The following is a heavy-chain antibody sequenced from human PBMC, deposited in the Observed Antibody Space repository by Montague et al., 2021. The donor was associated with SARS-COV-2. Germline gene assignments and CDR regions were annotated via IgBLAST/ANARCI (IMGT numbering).Heavy chain of an antibody. D-gene: IGHD3-10*01. CDR3: ARVDNLVQGVLPAEDAFDI. CDR1: GGSISSGGYY. J-gene: IGHJ3*02. CDR2: IYYSGST. V-gene: IGHV4-31*03. Sequence: TLSLTCTVSGGSISSGGYYWSWIRQHPGKGLEWIGYIYYSGSTYYNPSLKSRVTISVDKPKNQFSLKLSSVTAADTAVYYCARVDNLVQGVLPAEDAFDIWGQGTMVTVSS.